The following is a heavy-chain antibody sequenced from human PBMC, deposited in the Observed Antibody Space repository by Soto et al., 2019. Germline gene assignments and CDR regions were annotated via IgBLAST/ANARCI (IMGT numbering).Heavy chain of an antibody. CDR2: ISGSGGST. J-gene: IGHJ6*02. D-gene: IGHD3-10*01. Sequence: GGSLRLSCAASGFTFSSYAMSWVRQAPGKGLEWVSAISGSGGSTYYADSVKGRFTISRDNSKNTLYLQMNSLRAEDTAVYYCAKDVWGYYGSGSEYYYYGMDVWGQGTTVTVSS. CDR1: GFTFSSYA. CDR3: AKDVWGYYGSGSEYYYYGMDV. V-gene: IGHV3-23*01.